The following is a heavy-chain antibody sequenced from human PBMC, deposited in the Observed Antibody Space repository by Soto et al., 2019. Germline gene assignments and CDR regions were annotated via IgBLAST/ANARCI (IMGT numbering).Heavy chain of an antibody. CDR2: IVVGSGHT. CDR1: EFTFTTAT. D-gene: IGHD6-19*01. J-gene: IGHJ4*02. V-gene: IGHV1-58*01. CDR3: ARHRPYSTGSHFDY. Sequence: SVKVSCKASEFTFTTATVQWVRQARGQSLEWIGWIVVGSGHTNYAEKFQDRVTITRDVSTETAYMELTNLRSEDTAAYYCARHRPYSTGSHFDYWGQGTRVTVSS.